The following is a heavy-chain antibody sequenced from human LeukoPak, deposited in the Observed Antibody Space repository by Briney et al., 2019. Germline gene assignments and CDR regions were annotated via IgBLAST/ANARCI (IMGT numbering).Heavy chain of an antibody. CDR3: ARDRLSYDSSGYYYYFDY. CDR2: IYTSGST. CDR1: GGSISSYY. Sequence: SETLSFTCTVSGGSISSYYWSWIRQPAGKGLEWIGRIYTSGSTNYNPSLKSRVTMSVDTSKNQFSLKLSSVTAADTAVYYCARDRLSYDSSGYYYYFDYWGQGTLVTVSS. D-gene: IGHD3-22*01. V-gene: IGHV4-4*07. J-gene: IGHJ4*02.